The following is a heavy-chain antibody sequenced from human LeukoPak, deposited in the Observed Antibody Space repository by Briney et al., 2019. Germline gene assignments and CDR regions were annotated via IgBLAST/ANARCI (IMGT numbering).Heavy chain of an antibody. CDR3: AKDKTQWLVRGGFDY. V-gene: IGHV3-23*01. CDR2: ISGSGGST. D-gene: IGHD6-19*01. Sequence: GGSLRLSCAAPGFTFSSYAMSWVRQAPGKGLEWVSAISGSGGSTYYADSVKGRFTISRDNSKNTLYLQMNSLRAEDTAVYYCAKDKTQWLVRGGFDYWGQGTLVTVSS. J-gene: IGHJ4*02. CDR1: GFTFSSYA.